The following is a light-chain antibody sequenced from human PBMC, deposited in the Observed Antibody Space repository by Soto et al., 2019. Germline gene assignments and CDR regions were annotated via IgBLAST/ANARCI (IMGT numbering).Light chain of an antibody. CDR2: GAS. CDR3: QQYYNWPIT. Sequence: EIVMPQSPATLSVSPGERSTLSGRASQSVSSNLAWYQQKPGQAPRLLIYGASTRATGIPARFSGSGSGTEFILTISSLQSEDFAVYYCQQYYNWPITFGQGTRLEIK. CDR1: QSVSSN. V-gene: IGKV3-15*01. J-gene: IGKJ5*01.